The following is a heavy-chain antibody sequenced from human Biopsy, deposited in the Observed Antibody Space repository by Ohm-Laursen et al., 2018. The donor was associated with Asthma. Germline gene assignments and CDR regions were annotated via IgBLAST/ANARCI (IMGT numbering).Heavy chain of an antibody. CDR2: INPSGGST. V-gene: IGHV1-46*01. D-gene: IGHD4-17*01. J-gene: IGHJ4*02. CDR3: ARAQSFYGDYWGHYFDN. Sequence: ASVKVSCKASGYTFTSYYMHWVRQAPGQGLEWMGIINPSGGSTSYAQKFQGRVTMTRDTSTSTVYMELSSLGAEDTAVYYCARAQSFYGDYWGHYFDNWGQGTLVTVSS. CDR1: GYTFTSYY.